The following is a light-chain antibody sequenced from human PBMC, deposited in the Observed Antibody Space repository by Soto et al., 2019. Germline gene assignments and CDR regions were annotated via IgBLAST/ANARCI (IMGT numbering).Light chain of an antibody. Sequence: IVLTRSPDTLSCSPGERATLCCRASQSVGTRLAWYQHKTGQAPSLLMSGASSRATGIPDRFSGSGSETDFTPTINSLEPEDFAVYYCQQRNVWPPITFGQGTRLEIK. J-gene: IGKJ5*01. V-gene: IGKV3-11*01. CDR3: QQRNVWPPIT. CDR2: GAS. CDR1: QSVGTR.